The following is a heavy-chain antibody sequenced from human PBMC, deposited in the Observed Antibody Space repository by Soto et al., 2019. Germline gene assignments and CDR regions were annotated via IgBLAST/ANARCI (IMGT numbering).Heavy chain of an antibody. CDR2: ISYDGSNK. J-gene: IGHJ6*01. V-gene: IGHV3-30*18. D-gene: IGHD2-8*02. CDR3: AKDVNLPNFSGGRLHSNYYHG. Sequence: RRVSKKKGKGLEWVAVISYDGSNKYYADSVKGRFTISRDNSKNTLYLQMNSLRAEDTAVYYCAKDVNLPNFSGGRLHSNYYHG.